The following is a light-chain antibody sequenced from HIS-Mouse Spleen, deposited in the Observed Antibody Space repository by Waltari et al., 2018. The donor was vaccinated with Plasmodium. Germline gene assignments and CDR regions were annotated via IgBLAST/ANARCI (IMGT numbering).Light chain of an antibody. CDR1: SGSIASNY. CDR3: QSYDSSNWV. CDR2: EDN. J-gene: IGLJ3*02. Sequence: NFMLTQPHSVSESPGQTVTISCTRSSGSIASNYLQWYQQRPGSAPTTVIYEDNQRPSGVPDRFSGSIDSSSNSASLTISGLKTEDEADYYCQSYDSSNWVFGGGTKLTVL. V-gene: IGLV6-57*04.